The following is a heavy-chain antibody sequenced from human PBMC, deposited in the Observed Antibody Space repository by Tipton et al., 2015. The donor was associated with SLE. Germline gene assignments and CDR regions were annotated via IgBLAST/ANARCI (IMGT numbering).Heavy chain of an antibody. D-gene: IGHD3/OR15-3a*01. CDR1: GGSFSGYY. CDR3: ARAPGLDRDYQYYYYMDV. Sequence: TLSLTCAVYGGSFSGYYWSWIRQPPGKGLEWIGEINHSGSTNYKPSLKSRVTILVDTSKNQFSLKLSSVTAADTAVYYCARAPGLDRDYQYYYYMDVWGKGTTVTVSS. CDR2: INHSGST. V-gene: IGHV4-34*01. J-gene: IGHJ6*03.